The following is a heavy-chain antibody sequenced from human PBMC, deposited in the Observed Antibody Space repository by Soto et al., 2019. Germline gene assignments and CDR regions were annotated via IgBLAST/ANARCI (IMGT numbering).Heavy chain of an antibody. CDR2: TRNKANSYTT. Sequence: EVQLVESGGGLVQPGGSLRLSCAASGFTFSDHYMDWVRQAPGKGLEWVGRTRNKANSYTTEYAASVKGRFTISRDDSKNSLYQQMNSLKTEDTAVYYCAREDSSGWDFDYWGQGTLVTVSS. CDR3: AREDSSGWDFDY. J-gene: IGHJ4*02. V-gene: IGHV3-72*01. D-gene: IGHD6-19*01. CDR1: GFTFSDHY.